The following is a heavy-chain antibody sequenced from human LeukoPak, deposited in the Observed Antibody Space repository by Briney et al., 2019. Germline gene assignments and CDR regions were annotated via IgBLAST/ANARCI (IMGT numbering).Heavy chain of an antibody. CDR3: ASDPPAFGWAFYH. CDR2: IWRDGSNK. V-gene: IGHV3-33*01. CDR1: GFTFSTYA. J-gene: IGHJ4*02. D-gene: IGHD6-19*01. Sequence: GGSLRLSCVASGFTFSTYAMHWVRQAPGEGLEWVAMIWRDGSNKYYTDSVKGRFTISRDNFKNTLYLQMNSLRVEDTAVYYCASDPPAFGWAFYHGGEGTTVPVYS.